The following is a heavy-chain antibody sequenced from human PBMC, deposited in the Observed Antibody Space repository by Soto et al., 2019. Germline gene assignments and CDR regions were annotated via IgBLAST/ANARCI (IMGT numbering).Heavy chain of an antibody. CDR2: ISSNVFTT. CDR3: AKFHEDTVSVLVGGIFDY. CDR1: GFTFSNYA. J-gene: IGHJ4*02. V-gene: IGHV3-23*01. D-gene: IGHD2-15*01. Sequence: EVQLLESGGGLVQPGGSLRLSCAASGFTFSNYAMNWVRQAPGKGLEWVSGISSNVFTTYYADSVKGRFTISRDNSKNTQYQQMSNLRPEDTAVYYCAKFHEDTVSVLVGGIFDYWGQGSLVTVSS.